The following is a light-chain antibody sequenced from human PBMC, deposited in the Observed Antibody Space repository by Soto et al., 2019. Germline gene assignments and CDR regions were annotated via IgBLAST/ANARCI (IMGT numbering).Light chain of an antibody. V-gene: IGKV1-27*01. CDR3: QKYDSIPLT. J-gene: IGKJ4*01. CDR2: AAS. CDR1: QGVSIF. Sequence: DIQMTQSPSSLSASVRDRVTITCRASQGVSIFVAWYQQKPGKAPTVLIYAASTLQSGVPSRFSGSGSGTDFTLTISSLQPEDVATYYCQKYDSIPLTFGGGTKVEIK.